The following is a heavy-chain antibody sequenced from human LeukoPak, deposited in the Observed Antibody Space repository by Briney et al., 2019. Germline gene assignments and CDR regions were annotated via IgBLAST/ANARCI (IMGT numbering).Heavy chain of an antibody. Sequence: ASVKVSCKASGYTFTDDYMHWVRQAPGQGLEWMGWINPNSGSTNYAQKFQGRVTMTRDTSISTAYMELSRLRSDDTAVYYCVTFGRYQLPHDYWGQGTLVTVSS. CDR3: VTFGRYQLPHDY. D-gene: IGHD2-2*01. CDR1: GYTFTDDY. J-gene: IGHJ4*02. CDR2: INPNSGST. V-gene: IGHV1-2*02.